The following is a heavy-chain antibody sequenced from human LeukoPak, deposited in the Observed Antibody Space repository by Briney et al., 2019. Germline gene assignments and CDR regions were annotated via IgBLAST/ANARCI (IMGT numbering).Heavy chain of an antibody. CDR2: INHSGST. Sequence: SETLSLTCAVYGGSFSGYYWSWIRQPPGKGLEWIGEINHSGSTNYNPSLKSRVTISVDTSKNQFSLKLSSVTAADTAAYYCARGGGQYQLPIPHDAFDIWGQGTMVTVSS. J-gene: IGHJ3*02. CDR3: ARGGGQYQLPIPHDAFDI. D-gene: IGHD2-2*01. V-gene: IGHV4-34*01. CDR1: GGSFSGYY.